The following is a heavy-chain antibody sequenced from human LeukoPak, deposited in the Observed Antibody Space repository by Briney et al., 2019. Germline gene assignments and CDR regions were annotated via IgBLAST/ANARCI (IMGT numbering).Heavy chain of an antibody. CDR1: GGSISGSNYY. J-gene: IGHJ4*02. CDR2: IYYSGST. D-gene: IGHD3-10*01. Sequence: SETLSLTCTVSGGSISGSNYYWGWIRQPPGKGLQWIGSIYYSGSTYYNPSLKSRVTISVDTSKNQFSLKLSSVTAADTAAYYCARGGGDGIYYFDYWGQGTLVTVSS. CDR3: ARGGGDGIYYFDY. V-gene: IGHV4-39*07.